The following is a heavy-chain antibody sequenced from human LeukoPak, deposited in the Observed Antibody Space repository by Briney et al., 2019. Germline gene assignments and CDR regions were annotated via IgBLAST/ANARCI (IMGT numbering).Heavy chain of an antibody. CDR1: GFTFSSYE. V-gene: IGHV3-48*03. Sequence: GGSLGLSCAASGFTFSSYEMNWVRQAPGKGLEWVSYISNSGNTIYYADSVKGRFTISRDDAKNSLYLQMNSLRAEDTAVYYCARRSRGTGSWYYFDYWGQGTLVTVSS. J-gene: IGHJ4*02. D-gene: IGHD3-10*01. CDR3: ARRSRGTGSWYYFDY. CDR2: ISNSGNTI.